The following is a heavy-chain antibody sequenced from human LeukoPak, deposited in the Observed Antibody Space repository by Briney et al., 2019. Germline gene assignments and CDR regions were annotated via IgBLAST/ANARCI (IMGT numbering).Heavy chain of an antibody. J-gene: IGHJ4*02. Sequence: GGSLRLSCAVSGFTFSSAWMTWGRQGPGKGLEWVAGIKEDGSETYYVDFVKGRFTISRDNAKNSLFLQMNSLRAEDTAVYYCARGFHRYSYDSGAYSIYWGQGTLVTVSS. CDR3: ARGFHRYSYDSGAYSIY. V-gene: IGHV3-7*01. CDR2: IKEDGSET. CDR1: GFTFSSAW. D-gene: IGHD3-22*01.